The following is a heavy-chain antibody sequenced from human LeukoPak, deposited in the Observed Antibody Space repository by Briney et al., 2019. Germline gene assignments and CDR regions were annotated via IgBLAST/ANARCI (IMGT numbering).Heavy chain of an antibody. CDR2: INHSGST. V-gene: IGHV4-34*01. J-gene: IGHJ4*02. Sequence: NTSETLSLTCAVYGGSFSGYYWSRIRQPPGKGLEWIGEINHSGSTNYNPSLKSRVTISVDTSKNQFSLKLSSVTAADTAVYYCARGGYYDSSGYYPYYFDYWGQGTLVTVSS. CDR3: ARGGYYDSSGYYPYYFDY. D-gene: IGHD3-22*01. CDR1: GGSFSGYY.